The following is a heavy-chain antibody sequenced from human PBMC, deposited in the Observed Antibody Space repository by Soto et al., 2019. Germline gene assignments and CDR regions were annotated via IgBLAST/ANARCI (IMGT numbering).Heavy chain of an antibody. CDR2: IYYSGST. Sequence: SETLSLTCTVSGGSISSYYWSWIRQPPGKGLEWIGYIYYSGSTNYNPSLKSRVTISVDTSKNQFSLKLSSVTAADTAVYYCARDDGYWGQGTLVTVSS. V-gene: IGHV4-59*01. J-gene: IGHJ4*02. CDR1: GGSISSYY. CDR3: ARDDGY.